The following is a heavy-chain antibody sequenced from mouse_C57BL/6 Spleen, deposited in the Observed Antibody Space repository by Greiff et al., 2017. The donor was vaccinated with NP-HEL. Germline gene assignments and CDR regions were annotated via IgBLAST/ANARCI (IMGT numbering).Heavy chain of an antibody. CDR1: GYTFTSYW. D-gene: IGHD1-1*01. V-gene: IGHV1-59*01. CDR3: ARSTTVVARYFDV. Sequence: VKLQQPGAELVRPGTSVKLSCKASGYTFTSYWMHWVKQRPGQGLEWIGVIDPSDSYTNYNQQFKGKATLTVDTSSSTAYMQLSSLTSEDSAVYYCARSTTVVARYFDVWGTVTTVTVSS. CDR2: IDPSDSYT. J-gene: IGHJ1*03.